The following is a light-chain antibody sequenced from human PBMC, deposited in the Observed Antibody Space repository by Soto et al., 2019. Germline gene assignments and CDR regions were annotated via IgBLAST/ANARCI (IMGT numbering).Light chain of an antibody. J-gene: IGKJ3*01. CDR2: GAS. V-gene: IGKV3-20*01. Sequence: EIVLTQSPGTLSLSPGVRATLSCRASQSVSSSYLAWYQQKPGQAPRLLIHGASSRATCIPDRFSGSWSGTDFTLTISRLEPEDFAVYYCQQYGSSPFTFGPGTKVDIK. CDR1: QSVSSSY. CDR3: QQYGSSPFT.